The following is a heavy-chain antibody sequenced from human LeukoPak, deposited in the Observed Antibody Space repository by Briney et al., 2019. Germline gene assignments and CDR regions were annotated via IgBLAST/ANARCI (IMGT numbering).Heavy chain of an antibody. J-gene: IGHJ4*02. CDR3: SRDPRHNDY. CDR1: GFTFSDSY. Sequence: PGGPLRLSCAASGFTFSDSYMTWIRQAPGKGLELLSYISGSSSDVNYIDSVRGRFTISRDNAKNSLYLHMNSLTVEDTAVYYCSRDPRHNDYWGQGTLVTVSS. V-gene: IGHV3-11*01. CDR2: ISGSSSDV.